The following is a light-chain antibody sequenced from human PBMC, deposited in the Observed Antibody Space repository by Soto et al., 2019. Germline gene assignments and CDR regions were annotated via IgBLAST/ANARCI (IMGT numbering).Light chain of an antibody. CDR2: EVS. J-gene: IGLJ2*01. V-gene: IGLV2-14*01. CDR3: SSYTSSSTLVA. Sequence: QSALTQPASVSGSPGQSITVSCTGTSGDVGAYNYVSWYQHHPGKAPKLIISEVSNRPSGVSNRFSGSKSGNTASLTISGLQAEDEADYYCSSYTSSSTLVALGGGTKLTVL. CDR1: SGDVGAYNY.